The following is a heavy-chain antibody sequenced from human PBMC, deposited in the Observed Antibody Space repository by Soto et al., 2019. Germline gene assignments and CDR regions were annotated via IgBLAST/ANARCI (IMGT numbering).Heavy chain of an antibody. CDR1: GFTFDEHA. J-gene: IGHJ6*02. CDR2: MTSNSGTL. D-gene: IGHD6-13*01. V-gene: IGHV3-9*01. Sequence: EVQLLESGGGLVEPGRSVRLSCTASGFTFDEHAMQWVRQSPGKGLEWVLGMTSNSGTLGYAGSVKGRFTISRDNTKNSLYMQMNSQRAEDTALYYCAKDFRTPAAATGGMDVWGQGTTVTVSS. CDR3: AKDFRTPAAATGGMDV.